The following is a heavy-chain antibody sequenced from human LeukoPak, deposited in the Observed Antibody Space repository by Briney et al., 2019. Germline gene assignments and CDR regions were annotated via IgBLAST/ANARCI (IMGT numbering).Heavy chain of an antibody. CDR1: GGSISSYY. Sequence: SETLSLTCTVSGGSISSYYWSWIRQPPGKGLEWIGYIYYSGSTNYNPSLKSRVTLSVDTSKNQFSLKLSSVTAADTAVYYCARGGGSGYSYGWGQGTLVTVSS. CDR2: IYYSGST. V-gene: IGHV4-59*01. J-gene: IGHJ4*02. CDR3: ARGGGSGYSYG. D-gene: IGHD5-18*01.